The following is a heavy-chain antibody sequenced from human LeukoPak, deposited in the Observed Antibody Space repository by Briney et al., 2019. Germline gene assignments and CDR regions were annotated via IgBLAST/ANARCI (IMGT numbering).Heavy chain of an antibody. D-gene: IGHD5-24*01. CDR3: ARDYPRREMSLTMFDR. Sequence: ASVKVSCKASGYTFTIYGINWVRQATGQGLEWMGWMNPNSGNTGYAQKCQSRVTMTRNTSISTAYMELSRLRSDDRAVYYCARDYPRREMSLTMFDRWGQGTLVTVS. CDR2: MNPNSGNT. CDR1: GYTFTIYG. V-gene: IGHV1-8*02. J-gene: IGHJ5*02.